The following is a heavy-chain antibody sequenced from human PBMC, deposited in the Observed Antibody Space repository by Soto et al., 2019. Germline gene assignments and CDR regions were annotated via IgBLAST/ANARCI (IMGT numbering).Heavy chain of an antibody. J-gene: IGHJ6*04. CDR3: ARGYSSIVYGMDV. Sequence: SETLSLTCAVSGGSISSCGYSWSWIRQPPGKGLEWIGYIYHSGSTYYNPSLKSRVTISVDRSKNQFSLKLSSVTAADTAVYYCARGYSSIVYGMDVWGKGTTVTVSS. D-gene: IGHD6-13*01. CDR2: IYHSGST. CDR1: GGSISSCGYS. V-gene: IGHV4-30-2*01.